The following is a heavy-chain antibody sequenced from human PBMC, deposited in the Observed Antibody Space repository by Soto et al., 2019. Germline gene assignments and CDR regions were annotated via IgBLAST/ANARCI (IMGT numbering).Heavy chain of an antibody. CDR2: IYYSGST. J-gene: IGHJ6*02. Sequence: PETLSLTCTVSGGSISSSSYYWGWIRQPPGKGLEWIGSIYYSGSTYYNPSLKSRVTISVDTSKNQFSLKLSSVTAADTAVYYCARQGPYRYDYYYYGMDVWGQGNTVTVS. D-gene: IGHD3-16*02. CDR3: ARQGPYRYDYYYYGMDV. CDR1: GGSISSSSYY. V-gene: IGHV4-39*01.